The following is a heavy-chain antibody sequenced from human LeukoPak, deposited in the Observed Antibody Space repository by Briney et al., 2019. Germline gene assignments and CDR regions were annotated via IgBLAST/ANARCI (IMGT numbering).Heavy chain of an antibody. D-gene: IGHD6-13*01. J-gene: IGHJ4*02. CDR1: GGSIRSSYYY. V-gene: IGHV4-39*01. CDR2: IYYSGSI. CDR3: SRCLTGYSSSWQY. Sequence: PSETLSLTCTVSGGSIRSSYYYWGWIRQPPGKGLEWIGSIYYSGSIYYNPSLKSRVTISVDTSKNQFSLKLSSVTAADTAVYYCSRCLTGYSSSWQYWGQGTLVTVSS.